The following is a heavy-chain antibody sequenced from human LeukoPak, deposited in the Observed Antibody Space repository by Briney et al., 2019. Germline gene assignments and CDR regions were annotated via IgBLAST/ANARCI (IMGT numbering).Heavy chain of an antibody. V-gene: IGHV1-69*13. D-gene: IGHD2-2*01. CDR2: IIPIFGTA. J-gene: IGHJ4*02. Sequence: ASVKVSCKASGGTFSSYAISWVRQAPGQGLEWMGGIIPIFGTANYAQKFQGRVTITADESTSTAYMELRSLRSDDTAVYYCARTLGVVPAALFDYWGQGTLVTVSS. CDR1: GGTFSSYA. CDR3: ARTLGVVPAALFDY.